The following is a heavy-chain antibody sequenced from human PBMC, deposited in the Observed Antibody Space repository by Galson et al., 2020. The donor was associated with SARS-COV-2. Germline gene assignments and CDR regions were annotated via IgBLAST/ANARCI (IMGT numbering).Heavy chain of an antibody. V-gene: IGHV3-23*01. D-gene: IGHD3-22*01. J-gene: IGHJ3*02. CDR2: ISASGGST. CDR1: EFTFRSYA. CDR3: VNHAGFDNNGYHYGAFDI. Sequence: TGGSLRLSCAASEFTFRSYAMSWVRQAPGKGLQWVSSISASGGSTYYLDSVKGRVTISRDNSKDTLYLQLNSLRAEDTAVYYCVNHAGFDNNGYHYGAFDIWGRGTKVTVSS.